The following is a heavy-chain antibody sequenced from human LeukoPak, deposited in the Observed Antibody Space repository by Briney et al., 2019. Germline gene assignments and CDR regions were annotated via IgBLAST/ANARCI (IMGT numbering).Heavy chain of an antibody. J-gene: IGHJ3*02. V-gene: IGHV4-34*01. CDR2: INHSGST. CDR1: GGSFSGYY. D-gene: IGHD3-16*02. CDR3: ARGGMFVNYVWGSYRYRFAFDI. Sequence: ASETLSLTCAVYGGSFSGYYWSWIRQPPGKGLEWIGEINHSGSTNYNPSLKSRVTISVDTSKNQFSLKLSSVTAADTAVYYCARGGMFVNYVWGSYRYRFAFDIWGQGTMVTVSS.